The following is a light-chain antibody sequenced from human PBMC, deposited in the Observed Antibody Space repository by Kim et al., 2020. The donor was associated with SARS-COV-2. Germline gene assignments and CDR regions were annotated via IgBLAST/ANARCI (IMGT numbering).Light chain of an antibody. CDR1: QNISTY. CDR3: QQRSNWRIT. V-gene: IGKV3-11*02. J-gene: IGKJ5*01. CDR2: DAS. Sequence: EIVLTQSPATLSLSPGERATLSCRASQNISTYLAWYQQKPGQAPRLHIYDASNRTTGIPARFSGSGSGRDFTLTISSLEPEDFAVYYCQQRSNWRITFGQGTRLEIK.